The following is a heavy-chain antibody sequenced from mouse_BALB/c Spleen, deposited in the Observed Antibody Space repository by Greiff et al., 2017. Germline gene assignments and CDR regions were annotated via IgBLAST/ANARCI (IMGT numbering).Heavy chain of an antibody. CDR1: GFNIKDTY. J-gene: IGHJ4*01. CDR2: IDPANGNT. Sequence: VQLQQSGAELVKPGASVKLSCTASGFNIKDTYMHWVKQRPEQGLEWIGRIDPANGNTKYDPKFQGKATITADTSSNTAYLQLSSLTSEDTAVYYCALDSSGPYYAMDYWGQGTSVTVSS. CDR3: ALDSSGPYYAMDY. V-gene: IGHV14-3*02. D-gene: IGHD3-2*01.